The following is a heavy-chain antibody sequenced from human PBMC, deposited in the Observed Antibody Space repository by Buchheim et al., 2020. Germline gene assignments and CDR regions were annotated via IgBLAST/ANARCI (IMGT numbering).Heavy chain of an antibody. J-gene: IGHJ4*02. Sequence: EVQLVESGGGLVQPGGSLRLSCAASGFTFSTYWMIWVRQAPGKGLEWVANIKPDGSEGYYVASVKGRFTIYRDNAKNSLYLQMNSLRAEDSAVYYCVRGGSSSTSSEYWGQGTL. V-gene: IGHV3-7*01. D-gene: IGHD6-13*01. CDR1: GFTFSTYW. CDR2: IKPDGSEG. CDR3: VRGGSSSTSSEY.